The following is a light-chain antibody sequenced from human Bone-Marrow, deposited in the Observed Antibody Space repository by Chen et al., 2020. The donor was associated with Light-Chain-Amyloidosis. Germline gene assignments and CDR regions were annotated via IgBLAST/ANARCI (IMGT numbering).Light chain of an antibody. V-gene: IGLV2-14*03. CDR3: SSYTASSFYV. CDR2: DVS. J-gene: IGLJ1*01. CDR1: STAVGGYNY. Sequence: QSALTQPASVSGSPGQTITISCTGTSTAVGGYNYVSWYQQHPGKAPKLMIYDVSTRPSGVSSRFSGSKSGNTASLTISGLQAEDEADYYCSSYTASSFYVFGTATTVTVL.